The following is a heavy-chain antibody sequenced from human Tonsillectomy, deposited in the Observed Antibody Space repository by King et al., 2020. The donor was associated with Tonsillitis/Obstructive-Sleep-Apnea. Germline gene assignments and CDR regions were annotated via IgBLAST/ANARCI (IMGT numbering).Heavy chain of an antibody. J-gene: IGHJ6*03. Sequence: VTLQESGPVLVKPTETLTLTCTVSGFSLSNTRMGVSWIRQTPGKALEWLAHIFSNDEKSYSTSLKSRLNISKDTSKSQVVLTMTNMDPVDTATYYCARGTAMVYYYYYYMDVWGKGTTVTVSS. CDR2: IFSNDEK. D-gene: IGHD5-18*01. CDR3: ARGTAMVYYYYYYMDV. CDR1: GFSLSNTRMG. V-gene: IGHV2-26*01.